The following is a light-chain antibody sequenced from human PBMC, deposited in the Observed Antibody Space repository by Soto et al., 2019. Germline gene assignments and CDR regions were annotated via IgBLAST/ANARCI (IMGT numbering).Light chain of an antibody. Sequence: EIVLTQSPATLSLSPGERATLSCRASQSVGSYLAWYRQKPGQAPRLLISGASNRAPGIPARFSGSGSGKEFTLTISSLEPEDFAVYYCQQRNNWPPTWTFGQGTKV. J-gene: IGKJ1*01. CDR1: QSVGSY. V-gene: IGKV3-11*01. CDR3: QQRNNWPPTWT. CDR2: GAS.